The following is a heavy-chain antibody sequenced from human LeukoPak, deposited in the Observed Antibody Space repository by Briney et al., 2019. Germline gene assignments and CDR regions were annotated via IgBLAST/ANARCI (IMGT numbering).Heavy chain of an antibody. CDR2: ISYDGSNK. J-gene: IGHJ6*02. D-gene: IGHD3-3*01. Sequence: GRSLRLSCAASGFTFSSYAMHWVRQAPGKGLEWVAVISYDGSNKYYADSVKGRFTISRDNSKNTLYLQMNSLRAEDTAVYYCARDSTYYDFWSGYSNGMDVWGQGTTVTVSS. CDR3: ARDSTYYDFWSGYSNGMDV. CDR1: GFTFSSYA. V-gene: IGHV3-30-3*01.